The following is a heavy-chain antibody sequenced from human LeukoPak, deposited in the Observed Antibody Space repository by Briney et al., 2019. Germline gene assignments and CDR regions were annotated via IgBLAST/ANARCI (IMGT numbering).Heavy chain of an antibody. CDR2: IYTSGST. J-gene: IGHJ6*02. D-gene: IGHD6-19*01. CDR1: GGSMNNYY. CDR3: ARGGYSSGWYPYYYYGMDV. V-gene: IGHV4-4*07. Sequence: SETLSLTCTVSGGSMNNYYWSWIRQPAGKGLEWIGRIYTSGSTNYNPSLKSRVTMSVDTSKNQFSLKLSSVTAADTAVYYCARGGYSSGWYPYYYYGMDVWGQGTTVTVSS.